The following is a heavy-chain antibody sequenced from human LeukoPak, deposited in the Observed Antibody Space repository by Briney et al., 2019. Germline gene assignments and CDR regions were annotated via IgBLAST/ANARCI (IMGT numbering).Heavy chain of an antibody. V-gene: IGHV4-34*01. J-gene: IGHJ4*02. Sequence: SETLSLTCAVYGGSFSGYYWSWIRQPPGKGLEWIGEINYSGSTNYNPSLKSRVTISVDTSKNQFSLKLSSVTAADTAVYYCARGQLYYYGSGSYYNRFDYWGQGTLVTVSS. CDR1: GGSFSGYY. D-gene: IGHD3-10*01. CDR3: ARGQLYYYGSGSYYNRFDY. CDR2: INYSGST.